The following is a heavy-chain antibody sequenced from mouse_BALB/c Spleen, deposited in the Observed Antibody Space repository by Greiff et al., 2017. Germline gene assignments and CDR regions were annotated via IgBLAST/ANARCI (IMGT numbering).Heavy chain of an antibody. Sequence: QVQLKESGAELAKPGASVKMSCKASGYTFTSYWMHWVKQRPGQGLEWIGYINPSTGYTEYNQKFKDKATLTADKSSSTAYMQLSSLTSEDSAVYYCARPSVHRYAMDYWGQGTTLTESS. D-gene: IGHD6-5*01. CDR3: ARPSVHRYAMDY. CDR2: INPSTGYT. CDR1: GYTFTSYW. J-gene: IGHJ2*01. V-gene: IGHV1-7*01.